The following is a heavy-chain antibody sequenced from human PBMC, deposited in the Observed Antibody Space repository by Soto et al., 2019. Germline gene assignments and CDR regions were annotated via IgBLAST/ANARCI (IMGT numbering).Heavy chain of an antibody. CDR1: GYSFTANS. Sequence: QVHLVQSGAEVKKPGASVKVSCKASGYSFTANSMHWVRQAPGQGLEWMGWINPNNGGTNYARKFQGWVTMTRDTSISTAYMDLTRLNSDATAVYYCAIQHSGVVYWGQGTLVTVSS. CDR2: INPNNGGT. V-gene: IGHV1-2*04. J-gene: IGHJ4*02. CDR3: AIQHSGVVY. D-gene: IGHD2-21*01.